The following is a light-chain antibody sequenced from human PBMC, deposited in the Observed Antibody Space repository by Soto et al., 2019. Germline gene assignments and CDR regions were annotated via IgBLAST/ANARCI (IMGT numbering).Light chain of an antibody. CDR2: AAS. J-gene: IGKJ2*01. CDR3: QQSYSTPQYT. Sequence: DIQMTQSPSSLSASVGDRVTITCRASQSISSYLNWYQQKPGKAPKLLIYAASSLQSGVPSRFTSSGSGTDFTLTISSLQPEAFATYYCQQSYSTPQYTFGQGTKLEIK. V-gene: IGKV1-39*01. CDR1: QSISSY.